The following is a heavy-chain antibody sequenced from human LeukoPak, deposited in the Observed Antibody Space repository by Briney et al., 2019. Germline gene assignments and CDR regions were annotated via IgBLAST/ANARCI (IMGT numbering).Heavy chain of an antibody. J-gene: IGHJ6*03. Sequence: SETLSLTCTVSGGSISSSSYYWGWIRQPPGKGLEWIGSIYHSGSTYYNPSLKSRVTISVDTSKNQFSLKLSSVTAADTAVYYCAGARYYYYYMDVWGKGTTVTISS. CDR3: AGARYYYYYMDV. V-gene: IGHV4-39*01. CDR1: GGSISSSSYY. CDR2: IYHSGST.